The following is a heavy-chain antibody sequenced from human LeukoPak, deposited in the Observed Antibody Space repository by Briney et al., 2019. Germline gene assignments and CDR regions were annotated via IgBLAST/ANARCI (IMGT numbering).Heavy chain of an antibody. D-gene: IGHD5-18*01. CDR2: ISDSGGNT. Sequence: GGSLRLSCAASGFTFSSYAMSWVRQAPGKGLGWVSSISDSGGNTYYADSVKGRFTISRDNSRNTLYLQMNSLRAEDTAVYYCAKDMDTATNVFNYWGQGTLVTVSS. CDR1: GFTFSSYA. CDR3: AKDMDTATNVFNY. V-gene: IGHV3-23*01. J-gene: IGHJ4*02.